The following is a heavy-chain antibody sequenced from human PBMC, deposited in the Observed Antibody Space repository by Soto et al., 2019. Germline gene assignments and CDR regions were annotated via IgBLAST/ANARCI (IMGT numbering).Heavy chain of an antibody. CDR1: GGTFSSYT. V-gene: IGHV1-69*04. D-gene: IGHD3-22*01. CDR3: ARDPATAGGYYPD. CDR2: IIPILGIA. J-gene: IGHJ4*02. Sequence: GASVKVSCTASGGTFSSYTISCVRQAPGQGLEWMGRIIPILGIANYAQKFQGRVTITADKSTSTAYMELSSLRSEDTAVYYCARDPATAGGYYPDWGQGTLVTVSS.